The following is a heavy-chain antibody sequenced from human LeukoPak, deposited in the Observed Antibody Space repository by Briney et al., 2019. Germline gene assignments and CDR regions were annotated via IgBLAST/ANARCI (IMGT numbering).Heavy chain of an antibody. V-gene: IGHV4-59*01. D-gene: IGHD3-10*01. CDR2: IYYSGST. J-gene: IGHJ5*02. Sequence: SETLSLTCTVSGGSISSYYWSWIRQPPGKGLEWIGYIYYSGSTNYNPSLKSRVTISVDTSKNQFSLKRSSVTAADTAVYYCARRCRTLGFPNTYYDGSGSLNWFDPWGQGTLVTVSS. CDR1: GGSISSYY. CDR3: ARRCRTLGFPNTYYDGSGSLNWFDP.